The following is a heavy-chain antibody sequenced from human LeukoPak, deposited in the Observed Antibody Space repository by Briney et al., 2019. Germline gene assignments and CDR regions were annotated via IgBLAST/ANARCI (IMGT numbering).Heavy chain of an antibody. CDR3: ARPGSGGESMDV. CDR2: IYYSGST. Sequence: PSETLSLTCTVSGGSISSSSYYWGWIRQPPGKGLEWIGSIYYSGSTYYNPSLKSRVTISVDTSKNQFSLKLSSVTAADTAVYYCARPGSGGESMDVWGQGTTVTVSS. CDR1: GGSISSSSYY. V-gene: IGHV4-39*01. D-gene: IGHD2-15*01. J-gene: IGHJ6*02.